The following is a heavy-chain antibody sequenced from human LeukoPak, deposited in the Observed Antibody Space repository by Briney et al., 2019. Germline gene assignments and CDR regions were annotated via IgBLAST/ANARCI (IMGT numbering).Heavy chain of an antibody. CDR1: GFTFSSYA. CDR2: ISGSGGST. V-gene: IGHV3-23*01. CDR3: AKGSYDFWSGIDY. Sequence: GGSLRLSCAASGFTFSSYAMSWVPQAPGKGLEWVSAISGSGGSTYYADSVKGRFTISRDNSKNTLYLQMNSLRAEDTAVYYCAKGSYDFWSGIDYWGQGTLVTVSS. D-gene: IGHD3-3*01. J-gene: IGHJ4*02.